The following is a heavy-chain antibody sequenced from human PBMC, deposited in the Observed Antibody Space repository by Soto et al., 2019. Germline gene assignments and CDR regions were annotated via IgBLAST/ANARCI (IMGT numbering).Heavy chain of an antibody. CDR1: GITFTNYW. CDR2: VDSDGRGT. CDR3: GTVFEH. J-gene: IGHJ4*02. Sequence: EVQLVESGGGSVQPGGSLRLSCVASGITFTNYWMHWVRQVPGKGLVWVARVDSDGRGTGYADFVKGRFTISRDNAKNTLYLQINSLRVEDTAMYYCGTVFEHWGQGIPVTVSS. V-gene: IGHV3-74*01.